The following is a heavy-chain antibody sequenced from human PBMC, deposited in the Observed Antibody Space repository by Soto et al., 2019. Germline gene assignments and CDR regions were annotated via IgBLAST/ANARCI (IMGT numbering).Heavy chain of an antibody. V-gene: IGHV4-30-2*01. Sequence: QLPLQESGSGLVKPSQTLSLTCAVSGGSISSGGYSWSWIRQPPGKGLEWIGYIYHSGSTYYNPSLKSRVTITVDRSKNQFSLKLSSVTAADTAVYYCARVPGPWGQGTLVTVSS. CDR2: IYHSGST. D-gene: IGHD7-27*01. J-gene: IGHJ5*02. CDR3: ARVPGP. CDR1: GGSISSGGYS.